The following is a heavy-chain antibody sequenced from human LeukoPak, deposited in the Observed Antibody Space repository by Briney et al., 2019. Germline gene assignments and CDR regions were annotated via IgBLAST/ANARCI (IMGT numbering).Heavy chain of an antibody. CDR3: ARYYSGDYYSTFDY. J-gene: IGHJ4*02. Sequence: GGSLRLSCAASGFTFSSYEMNWVRQAPGKGLEWVSSISSSRSYINYADSVKGRFTISRDNAKNSLYLQMNSLRAEDTAVYYCARYYSGDYYSTFDYWGQGTLVTVSS. CDR2: ISSSRSYI. D-gene: IGHD1-26*01. V-gene: IGHV3-21*01. CDR1: GFTFSSYE.